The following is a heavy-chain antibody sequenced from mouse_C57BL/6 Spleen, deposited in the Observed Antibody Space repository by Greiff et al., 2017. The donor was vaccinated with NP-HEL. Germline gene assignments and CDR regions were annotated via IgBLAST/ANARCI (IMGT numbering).Heavy chain of an antibody. Sequence: QVQLKESGPELVKPGASVKISCKASGYAFSSSWMNWVKQRPGKGLEWIGRIYPGDGDTNYNGKFKGKATLTADKSSSTAYMQLSSLTSEDSAVYFCASYYGSSPFAYWGQGTLVTVSA. V-gene: IGHV1-82*01. J-gene: IGHJ3*01. CDR2: IYPGDGDT. CDR1: GYAFSSSW. D-gene: IGHD1-1*01. CDR3: ASYYGSSPFAY.